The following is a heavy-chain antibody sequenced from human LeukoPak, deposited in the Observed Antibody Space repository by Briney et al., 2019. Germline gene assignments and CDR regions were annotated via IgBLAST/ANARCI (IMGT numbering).Heavy chain of an antibody. J-gene: IGHJ4*02. CDR3: ARDGYSDSSGYDYPPSV. CDR1: GGSISSHY. V-gene: IGHV4-59*11. CDR2: MSYSGTS. D-gene: IGHD3-22*01. Sequence: SETLSITCTVSGGSISSHYWSWIRQPPGKGLEWIGYMSYSGTSSYNPSLRSRITISVDASKKQFSLKLSSVTAADTAVYYCARDGYSDSSGYDYPPSVWGQGTLVTVSS.